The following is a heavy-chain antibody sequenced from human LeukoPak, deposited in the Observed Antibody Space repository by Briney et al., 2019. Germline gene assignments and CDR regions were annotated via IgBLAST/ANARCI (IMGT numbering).Heavy chain of an antibody. CDR1: GYTFTSYG. CDR3: AREKYYYDSSGYYPDAFDI. J-gene: IGHJ3*02. CDR2: ISAYNGNT. V-gene: IGHV1-18*01. D-gene: IGHD3-22*01. Sequence: ASVKVSCKASGYTFTSYGISWVRQAPGQGLEWMGWISAYNGNTNYAQKLQGRVTMTTDTSTSTAYMELRSLRSDDTAVYYCAREKYYYDSSGYYPDAFDIRGQGTMVTVSS.